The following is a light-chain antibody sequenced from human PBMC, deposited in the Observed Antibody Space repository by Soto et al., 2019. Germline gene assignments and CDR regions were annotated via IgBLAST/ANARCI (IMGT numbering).Light chain of an antibody. J-gene: IGKJ1*01. CDR2: GAS. CDR3: QQYNNWPSWT. V-gene: IGKV3-20*01. CDR1: QSITSNS. Sequence: EIVLTQSPGTLSLSPGERATLSCRASQSITSNSVSWYQQKPGQAPRLLIYGASSRVTGIPDRFSGSGSGTDFTLTISSLQSEDSAVYYCQQYNNWPSWTFGQGTKVDIK.